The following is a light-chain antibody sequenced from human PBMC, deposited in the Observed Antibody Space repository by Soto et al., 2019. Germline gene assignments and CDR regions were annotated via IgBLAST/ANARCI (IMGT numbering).Light chain of an antibody. CDR1: NNYIGGYNY. Sequence: QSALTQPPSASGSPGQSVTISCTGTNNYIGGYNYVSWYQQHPGKAPKLMIHEVNKRPSGVPDRFSGSKSGNTASLTVSGLQAEDEADYYCSSYAGSNSPYVFGTGTKLTVL. J-gene: IGLJ1*01. CDR2: EVN. CDR3: SSYAGSNSPYV. V-gene: IGLV2-8*01.